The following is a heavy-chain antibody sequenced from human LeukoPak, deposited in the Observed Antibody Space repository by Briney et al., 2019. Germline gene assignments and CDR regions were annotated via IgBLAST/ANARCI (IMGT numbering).Heavy chain of an antibody. D-gene: IGHD3-22*01. CDR1: GFTFNSSS. V-gene: IGHV3-74*01. CDR2: ISSDGSTT. Sequence: GGSLRPSCAASGFTFNSSSIHWVRQAPGKGLVWVSRISSDGSTTSYADSVKGRFTISRDNAKNTLYLQMNSLRAEDTAVYYCARGGLNGYYVCWGQGALVTVSS. CDR3: ARGGLNGYYVC. J-gene: IGHJ4*02.